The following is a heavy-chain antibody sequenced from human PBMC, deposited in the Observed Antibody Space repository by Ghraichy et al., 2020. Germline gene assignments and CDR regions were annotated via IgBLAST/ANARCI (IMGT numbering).Heavy chain of an antibody. D-gene: IGHD3-3*01. CDR3: ARITVLRFLEWLEKPYYFAY. Sequence: SETLSLTCAVYGGSFSGYYWSWIRQPPGKGLEWIGEINHSGSTNYNPSLKSRVTISVDTSKNQFSLKLSSVTAADTAVYYCARITVLRFLEWLEKPYYFAYWCKGTLVTVSS. J-gene: IGHJ4*02. CDR2: INHSGST. CDR1: GGSFSGYY. V-gene: IGHV4-34*01.